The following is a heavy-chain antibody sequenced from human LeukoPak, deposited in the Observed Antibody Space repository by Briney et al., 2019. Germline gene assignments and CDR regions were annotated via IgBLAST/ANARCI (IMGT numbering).Heavy chain of an antibody. CDR1: GFTFSSYG. Sequence: GRSPRLSCAASGFTFSSYGMHWVRQAPGKGLEWVSGLSAGGGSTYYADSVKGRFTISRDNSENTLYLEMNSLRAEDTAVYYCAKDRYCSGGSCYADAFDIWGQGTLVTVSS. J-gene: IGHJ3*02. CDR3: AKDRYCSGGSCYADAFDI. D-gene: IGHD2-15*01. CDR2: LSAGGGST. V-gene: IGHV3-23*01.